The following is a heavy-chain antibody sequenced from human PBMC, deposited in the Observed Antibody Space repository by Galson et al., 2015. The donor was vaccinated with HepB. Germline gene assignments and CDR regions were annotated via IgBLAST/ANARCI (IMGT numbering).Heavy chain of an antibody. CDR1: GDSVSSNSAT. J-gene: IGHJ4*02. D-gene: IGHD6-19*01. Sequence: CAISGDSVSSNSATWIWIRQSPSRGLEWLGRTYYRSKWYNDYATSVKSRISTDPDTSKNQFSLQLNSVTPEDTAVYYCARGSSARYFDYWGQGTLVTVSS. CDR3: ARGSSARYFDY. V-gene: IGHV6-1*01. CDR2: TYYRSKWYN.